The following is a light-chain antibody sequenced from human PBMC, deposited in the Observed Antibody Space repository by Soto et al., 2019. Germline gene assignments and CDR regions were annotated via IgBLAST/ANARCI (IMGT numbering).Light chain of an antibody. CDR2: DAS. CDR1: QSVSSY. J-gene: IGKJ4*01. CDR3: QTRRHWPPLT. Sequence: EIVLTQSPATLSLSPGERATLCCRASQSVSSYLAWYQQKPGQAPRLLIYDASNRATGIPARFSGSGSGTDFTLTISRLEPEDFAVYYCQTRRHWPPLTFGGGTKVQIK. V-gene: IGKV3-11*01.